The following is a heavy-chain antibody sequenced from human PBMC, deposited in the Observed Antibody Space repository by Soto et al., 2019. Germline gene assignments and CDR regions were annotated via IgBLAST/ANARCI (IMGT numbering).Heavy chain of an antibody. J-gene: IGHJ5*02. V-gene: IGHV4-34*01. CDR3: ARGPNPYHLPIA. Sequence: SETLSLTCVVYGESLCEYYWNCIRQPPGKGLEWIGEINHSGSTNYNPSLKSRVTMSFDTSKNQFSLKLSSVTAADTAVYYCARGPNPYHLPIAWGQGTLVTVSS. CDR2: INHSGST. D-gene: IGHD2-2*01. CDR1: GESLCEYY.